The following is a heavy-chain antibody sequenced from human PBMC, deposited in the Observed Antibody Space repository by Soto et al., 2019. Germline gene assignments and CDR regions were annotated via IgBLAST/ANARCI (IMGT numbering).Heavy chain of an antibody. J-gene: IGHJ3*02. CDR3: AHGQLPRYSSGWFGAFDI. D-gene: IGHD6-19*01. CDR2: IYWNDDK. CDR1: GFSLSTSGVG. V-gene: IGHV2-5*01. Sequence: QITLKESGPTLVKPTQTLTLTCTFSGFSLSTSGVGVGWIRQPPGKALEWLALIYWNDDKRYRPSLKSRLTITKDTSKNQVVLTMTNMDPVDTATYYCAHGQLPRYSSGWFGAFDIWGQGTMVTVSS.